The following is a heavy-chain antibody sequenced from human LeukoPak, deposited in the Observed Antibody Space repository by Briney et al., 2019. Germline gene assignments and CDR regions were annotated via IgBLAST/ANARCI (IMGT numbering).Heavy chain of an antibody. D-gene: IGHD3-16*02. V-gene: IGHV4-59*01. CDR1: GGFISGYY. J-gene: IGHJ5*02. CDR3: ARAYRLTSPRGFDP. Sequence: SETLSLTCTVSGGFISGYYWNWIRQSPGKGLEWIGYIFYTGDSDYNPSLRSRVTMSVDRSNNRFSLQLASVTTADSAFYYCARAYRLTSPRGFDPWGPGILVTVSS. CDR2: IFYTGDS.